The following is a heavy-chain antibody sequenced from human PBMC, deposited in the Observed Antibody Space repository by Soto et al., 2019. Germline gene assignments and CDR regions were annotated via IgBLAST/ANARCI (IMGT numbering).Heavy chain of an antibody. CDR2: IYYSGST. V-gene: IGHV4-31*03. Sequence: SETLSLTCTVSGGSISSGGYYWSWIRQHPGKGLEWMGYIYYSGSTYYNPSLKSRLTISVDTSKNQFSLKLSSVTAAATAVYYCARGIYDYVWGSYPGRFDPWGQGTLVAVSS. CDR3: ARGIYDYVWGSYPGRFDP. J-gene: IGHJ5*02. D-gene: IGHD3-16*02. CDR1: GGSISSGGYY.